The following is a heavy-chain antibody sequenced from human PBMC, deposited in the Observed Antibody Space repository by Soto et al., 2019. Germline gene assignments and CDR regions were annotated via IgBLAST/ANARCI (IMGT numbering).Heavy chain of an antibody. D-gene: IGHD3-3*01. V-gene: IGHV1-2*02. Sequence: SEQVSCKAAGSAFTCYYMHWVRQAPGQGLGWMGWINPNSGGTNYAQKFQGRVTMTRDTSISTAYMELSRLRSDDTAVYYCARDAAYYDFWSGYEGGYYYYGMDVWGQRTTVIVSS. J-gene: IGHJ6*02. CDR3: ARDAAYYDFWSGYEGGYYYYGMDV. CDR1: GSAFTCYY. CDR2: INPNSGGT.